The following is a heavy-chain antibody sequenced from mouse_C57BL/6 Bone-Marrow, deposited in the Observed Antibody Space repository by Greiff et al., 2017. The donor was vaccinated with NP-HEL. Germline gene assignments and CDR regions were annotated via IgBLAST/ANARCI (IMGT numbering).Heavy chain of an antibody. CDR2: IDPSDSYT. CDR1: GYTFTSYW. Sequence: QVQLQQSGAELVMPGASVKLSCKASGYTFTSYWMHWVKQRPGQGLEWIGEIDPSDSYTNYNQKFKGKSTLTVDKSSSTAYMQLSSLTSEDSAVYYCARSCYSNLAWFAYWGQGTLVTVSA. D-gene: IGHD2-5*01. V-gene: IGHV1-69*01. J-gene: IGHJ3*01. CDR3: ARSCYSNLAWFAY.